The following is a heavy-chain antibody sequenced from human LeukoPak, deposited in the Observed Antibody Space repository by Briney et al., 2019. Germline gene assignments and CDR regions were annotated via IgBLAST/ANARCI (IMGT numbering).Heavy chain of an antibody. CDR1: GYTLTELS. CDR3: APARRTTVNWHAVDI. V-gene: IGHV1-24*01. J-gene: IGHJ3*02. Sequence: ASVKVSCKVSGYTLTELSMHWVRQAPGKGLEWMGGFDPEDGETIYAQKFQGRVTMTEDTSTDTAYMELSSLRSEDTAVYYCAPARRTTVNWHAVDIWGQGTMVTVSS. CDR2: FDPEDGET. D-gene: IGHD4-17*01.